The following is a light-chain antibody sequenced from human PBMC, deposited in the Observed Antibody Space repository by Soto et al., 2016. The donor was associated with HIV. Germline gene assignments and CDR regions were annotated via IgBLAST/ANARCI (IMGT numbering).Light chain of an antibody. J-gene: IGKJ1*01. Sequence: DIQMTQSPSSLSASVGDRVTITCRASQSIGRFLNWYQQISGKAPNLLIYDASTLQSGVPSRFSGSGSGTDFTLIISSLQPEDFATYYCQQSYNTPRSFGQGTMVDIK. V-gene: IGKV1-39*01. CDR3: QQSYNTPRS. CDR2: DAS. CDR1: QSIGRF.